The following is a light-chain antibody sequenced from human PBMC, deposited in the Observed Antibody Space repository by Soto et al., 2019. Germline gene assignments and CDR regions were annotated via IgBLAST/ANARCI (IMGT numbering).Light chain of an antibody. V-gene: IGLV2-23*03. Sequence: QSALTQPASVSGSPGQSITISCTGTSSDVGSYNLVSWYQQHPGKAPKLMIYEGSKWPSGVSNRFSGSKSGNTASLTISGLQAEAEADYYCCSYAGSSTFDVVFGGGTKVTVL. CDR2: EGS. CDR1: SSDVGSYNL. CDR3: CSYAGSSTFDVV. J-gene: IGLJ2*01.